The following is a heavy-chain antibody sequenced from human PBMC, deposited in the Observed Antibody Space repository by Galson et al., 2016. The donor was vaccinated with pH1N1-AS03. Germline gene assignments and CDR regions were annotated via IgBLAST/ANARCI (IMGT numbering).Heavy chain of an antibody. CDR1: GYIFTGFY. CDR3: ARDPRGPCSSATCATTYYFGIDV. J-gene: IGHJ6*02. V-gene: IGHV1-2*04. D-gene: IGHD1-26*01. Sequence: SCKASGYIFTGFYVHWVRQAPGQGLEWMGWINPNNGVTNYAQKFQAWVTMTGDTSISTAYMELYGLKSDDTAVYYCARDPRGPCSSATCATTYYFGIDVWGQGTTVIVSS. CDR2: INPNNGVT.